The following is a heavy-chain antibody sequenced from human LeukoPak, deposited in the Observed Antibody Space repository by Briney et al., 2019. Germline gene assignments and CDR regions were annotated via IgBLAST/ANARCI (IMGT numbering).Heavy chain of an antibody. CDR3: ARSRQICGVVINRGMDV. CDR1: GFTFSSYA. J-gene: IGHJ6*02. D-gene: IGHD3-3*01. V-gene: IGHV3-30-3*01. CDR2: IAYDGSNK. Sequence: GRSLRLSCAASGFTFSSYAMHWVRQAPGKGLEWVAVIAYDGSNKYYADSVKGRFTISRDNSKNTLYLQMNSLRAEDTAVYYCARSRQICGVVINRGMDVWGQGTTVTVSS.